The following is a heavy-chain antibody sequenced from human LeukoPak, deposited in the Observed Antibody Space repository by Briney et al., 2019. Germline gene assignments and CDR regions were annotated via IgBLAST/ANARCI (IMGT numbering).Heavy chain of an antibody. CDR1: GGPFSGYY. J-gene: IGHJ4*02. Sequence: PSETLSLTCAVYGGPFSGYYWSWIRQPPGKGLEWIGEINHSGSTNYNPSLKSRVTISVDTSKNQFSLKLSSVTAADTAVYYCASSFVDIVATPQTDWGQGTLVTVSS. CDR2: INHSGST. D-gene: IGHD5-12*01. V-gene: IGHV4-34*01. CDR3: ASSFVDIVATPQTD.